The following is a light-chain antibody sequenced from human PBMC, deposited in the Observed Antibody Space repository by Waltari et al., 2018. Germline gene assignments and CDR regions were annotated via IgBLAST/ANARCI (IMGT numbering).Light chain of an antibody. CDR2: GAS. V-gene: IGKV3-15*01. CDR3: QHYDNWPPYT. J-gene: IGKJ2*01. CDR1: QSVSSN. Sequence: EVVMTKSPATLSVYPGERATISCRASQSVSSNLAWYQQKPGQAPRLLIYGASTRATGIPTRFSGSGSGTEFTLTINSLQSEDFAVYYCQHYDNWPPYTFGPGTKLEI.